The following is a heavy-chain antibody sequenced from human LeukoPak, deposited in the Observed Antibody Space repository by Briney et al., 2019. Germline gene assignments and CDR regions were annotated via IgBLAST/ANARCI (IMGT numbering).Heavy chain of an antibody. J-gene: IGHJ3*02. CDR1: GFTFSSYE. V-gene: IGHV3-48*03. CDR2: ISSSGSTI. D-gene: IGHD5-12*01. CDR3: ARDGYSGYDDAFDI. Sequence: GGSLRLSCAASGFTFSSYEMNWVRQAPGKGLEWVSYISSSGSTIYYADSVKGRFTISRDNAKNSLYLQMNSLRAEDTAVYYCARDGYSGYDDAFDIWSQGTMVTVSS.